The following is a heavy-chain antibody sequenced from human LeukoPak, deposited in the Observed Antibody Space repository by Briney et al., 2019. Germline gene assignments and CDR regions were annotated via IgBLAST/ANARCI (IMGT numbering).Heavy chain of an antibody. CDR2: ISSSSSYI. J-gene: IGHJ5*02. D-gene: IGHD2-15*01. V-gene: IGHV3-21*01. Sequence: GGSLRLSCAASGFTFSSYSMNWVRHAPGKGLEWVSSISSSSSYIYYADSVEGRFTISRDNAKNSLYLQMNSLRAEDTAVYYCAVHGYCSGGSCYPSGWFDPWGQGTLVTVSS. CDR3: AVHGYCSGGSCYPSGWFDP. CDR1: GFTFSSYS.